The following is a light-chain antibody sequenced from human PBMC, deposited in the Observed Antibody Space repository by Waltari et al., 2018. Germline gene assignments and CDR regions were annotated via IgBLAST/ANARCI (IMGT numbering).Light chain of an antibody. J-gene: IGLJ3*02. CDR1: TLGNKY. CDR2: QDA. V-gene: IGLV3-1*01. CDR3: QALGRSAWV. Sequence: SYELTQPPSVSVSPGQTASITCSGDTLGNKYASWYQQKPGQSPRLVIYQDAKRPSGIPGRFSGSKSGNAATLTISGTQAMDEADYYCQALGRSAWVFGGGTKLTVL.